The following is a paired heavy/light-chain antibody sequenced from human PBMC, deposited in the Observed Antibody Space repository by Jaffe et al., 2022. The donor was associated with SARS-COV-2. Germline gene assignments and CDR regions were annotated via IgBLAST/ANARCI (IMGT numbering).Light chain of an antibody. Sequence: QSALTQPRSVSGSPGQSVTISCTGTSSDVGAYDYVSWYQQHPGKAPKLMIYDVSKRPSGVPDRFSGSKSGNTASLTISGLQAEDEADYYCCSYAGIYTVIFGGGTKMTVL. V-gene: IGLV2-11*01. CDR1: SSDVGAYDY. J-gene: IGLJ2*01. CDR2: DVS. CDR3: CSYAGIYTVI.
Heavy chain of an antibody. CDR3: ARLPSGRIFDY. D-gene: IGHD5-12*01. CDR2: IYYSGST. CDR1: GGSISTSGYY. J-gene: IGHJ4*02. Sequence: QLQLQESGPGLVKPSETLSLTCTVSGGSISTSGYYWGWIRQPPGKGLDWIGSIYYSGSTYYNPSLKSRVTMSVDTSKNQFSLKLSSVTASDTAVYYCARLPSGRIFDYWGQGTLVTVSS. V-gene: IGHV4-39*01.